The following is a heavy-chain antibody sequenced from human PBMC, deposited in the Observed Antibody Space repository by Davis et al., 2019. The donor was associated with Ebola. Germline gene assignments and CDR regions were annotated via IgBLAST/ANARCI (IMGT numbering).Heavy chain of an antibody. CDR3: ARDRDIVVVPAAYYYYYGMDV. D-gene: IGHD2-2*01. CDR2: ISSSSSYI. J-gene: IGHJ6*02. Sequence: PGGSLRLSCAASGFTFSSYSMNWVRQAPGKGLEWVSSISSSSSYIYYADSVKGRFTISRDNAKNSLYLQMNSLRAEDTAVYYCARDRDIVVVPAAYYYYYGMDVWGQGTTVTVSS. V-gene: IGHV3-21*01. CDR1: GFTFSSYS.